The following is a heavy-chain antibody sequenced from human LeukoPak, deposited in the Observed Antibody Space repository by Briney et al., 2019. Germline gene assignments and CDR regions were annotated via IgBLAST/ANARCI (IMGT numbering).Heavy chain of an antibody. CDR3: ARGEYSSGWYSFYFDY. J-gene: IGHJ4*02. CDR2: TYYRSKWYN. D-gene: IGHD6-19*01. Sequence: SQTLSLTCAISGDSVSSNSAAWNWIRQSPSRGLEWLGRTYYRSKWYNDYAVSVKSRITINPDTSKNQFSLQLNSVTPEDTAVYYCARGEYSSGWYSFYFDYWGQGTLVTVSS. V-gene: IGHV6-1*01. CDR1: GDSVSSNSAA.